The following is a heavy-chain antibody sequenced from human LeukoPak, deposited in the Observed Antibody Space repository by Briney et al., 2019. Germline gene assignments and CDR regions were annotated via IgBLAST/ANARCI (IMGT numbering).Heavy chain of an antibody. CDR1: GFTFSSYA. Sequence: PGRSLRLSCAASGFTFSSYAMHWVRQAPGKGLEWVAVISYDGSNKYYADSVKGQFTISRDNSKNTLYLQMNSLRAEDTAVYYCARDSYPGIAAAGYFDYWGQGTLVTVSS. V-gene: IGHV3-30*04. CDR3: ARDSYPGIAAAGYFDY. D-gene: IGHD6-13*01. J-gene: IGHJ4*02. CDR2: ISYDGSNK.